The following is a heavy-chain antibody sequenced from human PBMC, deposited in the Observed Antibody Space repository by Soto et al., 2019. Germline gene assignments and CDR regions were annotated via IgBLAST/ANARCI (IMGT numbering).Heavy chain of an antibody. D-gene: IGHD3-3*01. J-gene: IGHJ4*01. CDR3: ARPSGGQIRFLEPFEY. V-gene: IGHV1-69*01. Sequence: QVQLVQSGAEVMQPGSSVKVSCKASGDIFSKYSITWVRQAPGQGLEWIGGIIPVFGTPNYAQKFQGRVTITADESTTTAYLELSSLRSDDTGVYYCARPSGGQIRFLEPFEYWGXG. CDR1: GDIFSKYS. CDR2: IIPVFGTP.